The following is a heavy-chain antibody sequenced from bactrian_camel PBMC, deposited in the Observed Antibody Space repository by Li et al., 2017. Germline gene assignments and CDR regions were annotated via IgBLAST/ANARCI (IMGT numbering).Heavy chain of an antibody. J-gene: IGHJ4*01. Sequence: HVQLVESGGGLVQPGGSLRLSCAASGSGFTFSTYYMSWVRQAPGKGLEWVSSIRTGGDTTYYADSVKGRFTVSKGAANNTLYLQMNSLKPEDRALYYCAAGSWYSGSWLWGQGTQVTVS. CDR2: IRTGGDTT. D-gene: IGHD6*01. CDR1: GSGFTFSTYY. CDR3: AAGSWYSGSWL. V-gene: IGHV3-2*01.